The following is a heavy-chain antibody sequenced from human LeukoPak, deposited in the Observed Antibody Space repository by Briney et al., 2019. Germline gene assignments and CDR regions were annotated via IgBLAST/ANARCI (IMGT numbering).Heavy chain of an antibody. CDR3: ARDASDLGIAVAGTSDY. V-gene: IGHV3-66*01. Sequence: GGSLRLSCAASGFTVSSNYMSWVRQAPGKGLEWVSVIYSGGSTYYADSVKGRFTISRDNSKNTLYLQMNSLRAEDTAVYYCARDASDLGIAVAGTSDYWGQGTLVTVSS. D-gene: IGHD6-19*01. CDR2: IYSGGST. J-gene: IGHJ4*02. CDR1: GFTVSSNY.